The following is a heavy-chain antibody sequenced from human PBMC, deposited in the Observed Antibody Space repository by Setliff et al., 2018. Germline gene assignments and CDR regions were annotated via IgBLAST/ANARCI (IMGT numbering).Heavy chain of an antibody. D-gene: IGHD2-21*01. CDR2: INKDGDGT. CDR1: GFSFNNYW. V-gene: IGHV3-74*01. J-gene: IGHJ4*02. Sequence: GGSLRLSCEASGFSFNNYWMYWVRQVPGKGLVWVSGINKDGDGTSYADSVKGRFTISRDNAKNTLYLQMNSLRVDDTAVYYCSSYLVSWGQGALVTVSS. CDR3: SSYLVS.